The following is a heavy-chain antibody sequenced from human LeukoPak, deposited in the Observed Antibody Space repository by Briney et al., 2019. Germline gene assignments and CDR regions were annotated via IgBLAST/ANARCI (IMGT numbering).Heavy chain of an antibody. Sequence: SETLSLTCTVSGGSISSYYWSWIRQPPGKGLEWIGEINHSGSTNYNPSLKSRVAISVDTSKNQFSLKLSSVTAADTAVYYCASAGSRSGGLPAGYGRGYYYYGMDVWGQGTTVTVSS. D-gene: IGHD2-15*01. J-gene: IGHJ6*02. CDR2: INHSGST. CDR1: GGSISSYY. CDR3: ASAGSRSGGLPAGYGRGYYYYGMDV. V-gene: IGHV4-34*01.